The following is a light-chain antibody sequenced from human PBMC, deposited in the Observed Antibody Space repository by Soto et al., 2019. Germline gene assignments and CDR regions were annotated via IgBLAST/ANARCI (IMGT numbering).Light chain of an antibody. Sequence: QSVLTRQPSVSGAPGQRVTISCTGSSSNIGAGYDVHWYQQLPGTAPKLLIYGNSNRPSGVPDRFSGSKSGTSASLAITGLQAEDEADYYCQSYDSSLSEVFGTGTKLTVL. CDR3: QSYDSSLSEV. V-gene: IGLV1-40*01. CDR1: SSNIGAGYD. J-gene: IGLJ1*01. CDR2: GNS.